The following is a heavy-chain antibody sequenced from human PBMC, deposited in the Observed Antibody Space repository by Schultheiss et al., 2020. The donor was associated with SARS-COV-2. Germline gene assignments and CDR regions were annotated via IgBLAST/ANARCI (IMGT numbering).Heavy chain of an antibody. CDR2: ISGSGGST. CDR3: VRADYGANSEFDY. V-gene: IGHV3-23*01. J-gene: IGHJ4*02. Sequence: GGSLRLSCAASGLTVSDYYMTWIRQAPGKGLEWVSAISGSGGSTYYADSVKGRFTISRDNSKNTLYLQMNSLRAEDTAVYYCVRADYGANSEFDYWGQGTLVTVSS. D-gene: IGHD4-23*01. CDR1: GLTVSDYY.